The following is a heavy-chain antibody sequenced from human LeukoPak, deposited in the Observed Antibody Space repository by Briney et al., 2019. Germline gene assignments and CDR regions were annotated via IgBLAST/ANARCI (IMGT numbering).Heavy chain of an antibody. J-gene: IGHJ6*02. V-gene: IGHV3-30*04. CDR3: AGESNTAMAYYYYYGMDV. D-gene: IGHD5-18*01. Sequence: GGSLRLSCAASGFTFSSYAMHWVRQAPGKGLEWVAVISYDGSNKYYADSVKGRFTISRDNSKNTLYLQMNSLRAEDTAVYYCAGESNTAMAYYYYYGMDVWGQGTTVTVSS. CDR2: ISYDGSNK. CDR1: GFTFSSYA.